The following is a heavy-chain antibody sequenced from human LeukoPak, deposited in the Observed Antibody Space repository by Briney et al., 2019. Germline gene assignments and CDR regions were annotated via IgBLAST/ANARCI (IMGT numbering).Heavy chain of an antibody. D-gene: IGHD2-2*01. CDR2: MHYSGST. CDR3: ASLYCSSTSCYLDY. V-gene: IGHV4-59*11. Sequence: SETLSLTCTVSGGSISSHYWSWIRQPPGKGLEWIGYMHYSGSTNYNPSLKSRVTMSVDTSKNQFSLKLGSVTAADTAVYYCASLYCSSTSCYLDYWGQGTLVTVSS. CDR1: GGSISSHY. J-gene: IGHJ4*02.